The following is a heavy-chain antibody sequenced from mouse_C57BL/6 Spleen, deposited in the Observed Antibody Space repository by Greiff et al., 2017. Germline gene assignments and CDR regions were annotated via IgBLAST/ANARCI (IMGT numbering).Heavy chain of an antibody. D-gene: IGHD2-3*01. CDR2: INYDGSST. Sequence: EVKLMESEGGLVQPGSSMKLSCTASGFTFSDYYMAWVRQVPEKGLEWVANINYDGSSTYYLDSLKSRFIISRDNAKNILYLQMSSLKSEDTATYYCARVFYDGLYAMDDWGQGTSVTVSS. CDR1: GFTFSDYY. CDR3: ARVFYDGLYAMDD. V-gene: IGHV5-16*01. J-gene: IGHJ4*01.